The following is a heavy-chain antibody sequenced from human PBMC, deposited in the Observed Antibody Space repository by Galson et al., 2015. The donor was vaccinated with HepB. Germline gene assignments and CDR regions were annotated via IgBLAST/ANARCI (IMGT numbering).Heavy chain of an antibody. D-gene: IGHD5-12*01. CDR2: INWNGDET. J-gene: IGHJ6*02. V-gene: IGHV3-20*04. CDR1: GFSFGDYG. Sequence: SLRLSCAGSGFSFGDYGMTWARRIPGKGLEWVCGINWNGDETGYADSVKGRFSIFRDNSKSSLHLQMNSLRVEDTALYFCARSGYSGGWLGNYNYHGMDVWGQGTMVIVSS. CDR3: ARSGYSGGWLGNYNYHGMDV.